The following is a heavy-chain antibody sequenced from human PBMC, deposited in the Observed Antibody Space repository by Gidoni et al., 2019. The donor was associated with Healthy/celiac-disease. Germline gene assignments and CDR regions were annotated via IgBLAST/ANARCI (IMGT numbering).Heavy chain of an antibody. CDR3: AKDRDDRSTSCFDY. CDR1: VFTFDGYA. CDR2: ISFNSCSI. D-gene: IGHD2-2*01. J-gene: IGHJ4*02. V-gene: IGHV3-9*01. Sequence: EVQLVESGGGLVQPGRSLRLSCAASVFTFDGYAMHWVRQAPGECLEWVSCISFNSCSIGYAYSVKSRFTIFSDNAKNSLYLQMNSLSAEDTALYYCAKDRDDRSTSCFDYWGQGTLVTVSS.